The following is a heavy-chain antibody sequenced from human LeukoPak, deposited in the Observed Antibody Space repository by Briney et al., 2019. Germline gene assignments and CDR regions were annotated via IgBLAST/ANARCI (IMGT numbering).Heavy chain of an antibody. CDR2: IWYDGSNK. J-gene: IGHJ5*02. D-gene: IGHD6-19*01. Sequence: GRSLRLSCAASGFTFSNYVMHWVRQAPGMGLEWVAVIWYDGSNKYYADSVKGRFTISRDNSKNTLYLQMNSLRAEDTAVYYCVRVAVAGNLNNWFDPWGQGTLVTVSS. CDR1: GFTFSNYV. CDR3: VRVAVAGNLNNWFDP. V-gene: IGHV3-33*01.